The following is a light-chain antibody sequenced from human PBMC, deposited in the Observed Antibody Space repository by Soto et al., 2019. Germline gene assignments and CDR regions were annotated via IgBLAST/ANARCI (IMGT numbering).Light chain of an antibody. CDR2: EDN. CDR3: QSYDATNQV. V-gene: IGLV6-57*01. CDR1: SGSIASNY. J-gene: IGLJ3*02. Sequence: NIMLTQPHSVSESQGKTVIISCTRSSGSIASNYVQWYQQRPGSSPTTVIYEDNQRPSGVPDRFSGSIDSSSNSASLTISGLETEDEADYYCQSYDATNQVFGGGTKLTVL.